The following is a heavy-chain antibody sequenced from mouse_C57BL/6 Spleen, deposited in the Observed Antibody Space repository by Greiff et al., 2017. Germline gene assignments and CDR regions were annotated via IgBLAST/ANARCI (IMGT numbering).Heavy chain of an antibody. Sequence: QVQLQQPGAELVKPGASVKLSCKASGYTFTSYWMHWVKQRPGQGLEWIGMIHPNSGSTNYNEKFKSKATLTVDKSSSTAYMQLSSLTSEDSAVYYCARETTSPWFAYWGQGTLVTVSA. D-gene: IGHD5-5*01. CDR3: ARETTSPWFAY. V-gene: IGHV1-64*01. J-gene: IGHJ3*01. CDR2: IHPNSGST. CDR1: GYTFTSYW.